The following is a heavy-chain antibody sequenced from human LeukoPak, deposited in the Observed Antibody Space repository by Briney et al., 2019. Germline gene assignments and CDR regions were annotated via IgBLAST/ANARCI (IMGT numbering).Heavy chain of an antibody. CDR3: ARASYDYVWGSYLLFDY. D-gene: IGHD3-16*02. V-gene: IGHV1-69*04. J-gene: IGHJ4*02. CDR1: GGTFSSYA. CDR2: IIPILGIA. Sequence: SVKVSCKASGGTFSSYAISWVRQAPGQGLEWMGRIIPILGIANYAQKFQGRVTITADKSTSTAYMELSSLRSEDTAVYYCARASYDYVWGSYLLFDYWGQGTLVTVSS.